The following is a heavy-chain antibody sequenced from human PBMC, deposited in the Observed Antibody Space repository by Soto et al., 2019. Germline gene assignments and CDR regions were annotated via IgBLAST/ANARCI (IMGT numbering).Heavy chain of an antibody. CDR3: ARGDRGAFDL. D-gene: IGHD2-21*02. CDR2: ISGSGDST. V-gene: IGHV3-23*01. J-gene: IGHJ3*01. CDR1: GYTFSSYA. Sequence: WGSLRLSCAASGYTFSSYAMSWVRQAPGKGLEWVTAISGSGDSTYYADSVKGRFTISRDNSKNTLYLQMNSLRAEDTAVYHCARGDRGAFDLWGKGTMGTVS.